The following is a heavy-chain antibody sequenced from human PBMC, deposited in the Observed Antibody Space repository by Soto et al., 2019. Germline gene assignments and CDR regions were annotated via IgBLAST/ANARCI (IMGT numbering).Heavy chain of an antibody. V-gene: IGHV3-48*01. J-gene: IGHJ4*02. CDR1: GFTFSSYS. CDR3: ASQSSEWLLFAS. Sequence: EVQLVESGGGLVQPGGSLRLSCAASGFTFSSYSMNWVRQAPGKGLEWVSYLSSSRSTIYYADSVKGRFTISRDNAKNSLHLQMNSLRADDTAVYYCASQSSEWLLFASWGQGTLVTVSS. D-gene: IGHD5-12*01. CDR2: LSSSRSTI.